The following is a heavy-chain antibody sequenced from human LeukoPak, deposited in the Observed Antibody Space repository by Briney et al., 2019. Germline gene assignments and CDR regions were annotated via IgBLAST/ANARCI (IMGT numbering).Heavy chain of an antibody. Sequence: SETLSLTCAVSGGPFSGYYWSWIRQPPGKGLEWIREINHSGSTNYNPSLKSRVTISVDTSKNQFSLKLSSVTAADTAVYYCARDGRSMDYWGQGTLVTVSS. J-gene: IGHJ4*02. V-gene: IGHV4-34*01. CDR3: ARDGRSMDY. CDR1: GGPFSGYY. CDR2: INHSGST.